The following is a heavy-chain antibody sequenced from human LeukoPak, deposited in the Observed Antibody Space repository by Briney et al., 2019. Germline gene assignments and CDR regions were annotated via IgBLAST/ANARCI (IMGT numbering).Heavy chain of an antibody. Sequence: SETLSLTCAVSGGSINTYYWTWIRQPPGKGLEWIGYIQVGGSTNYSPSLKSRVTVSLDTSKNQFSLKLSSVSAADTAVYYCARGSTVTPYYFDYWGQGTLVTVSS. CDR3: ARGSTVTPYYFDY. D-gene: IGHD4-17*01. CDR1: GGSINTYY. V-gene: IGHV4-59*01. CDR2: IQVGGST. J-gene: IGHJ4*02.